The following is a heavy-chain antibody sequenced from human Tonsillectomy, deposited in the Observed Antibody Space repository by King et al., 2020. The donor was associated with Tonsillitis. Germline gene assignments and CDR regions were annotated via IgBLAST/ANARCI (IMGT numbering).Heavy chain of an antibody. V-gene: IGHV4-34*01. CDR2: INPSGGT. J-gene: IGHJ3*02. CDR3: ACGDFDI. Sequence: VQLQQWGAGLLKPSETLSLPCAVYGSSFSDYYWSWLRQSPGRGLEWIGAINPSGGTTYNPSLKSRATISVDTSKDQFSLRLSSVTAADTAAYYCACGDFDIWGQGTMVTVSS. CDR1: GSSFSDYY.